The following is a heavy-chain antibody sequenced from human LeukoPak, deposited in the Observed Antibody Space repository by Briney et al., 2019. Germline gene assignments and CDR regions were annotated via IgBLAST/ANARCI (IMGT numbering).Heavy chain of an antibody. CDR2: IYYSGST. V-gene: IGHV4-61*01. J-gene: IGHJ5*02. Sequence: SETLSLTCTVSGGSVSSGSYYWSWIRQPPGKGLEWIGYIYYSGSTNYNPSLKSRVTILVDTSKNQFSLKLSSVTAADTAVYYCARDPRIAAAGTFWFDPWGQGTLVTVSS. CDR3: ARDPRIAAAGTFWFDP. D-gene: IGHD6-13*01. CDR1: GGSVSSGSYY.